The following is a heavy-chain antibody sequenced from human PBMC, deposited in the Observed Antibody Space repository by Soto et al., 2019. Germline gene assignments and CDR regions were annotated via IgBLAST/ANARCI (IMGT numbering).Heavy chain of an antibody. D-gene: IGHD3-10*01. J-gene: IGHJ6*02. CDR3: SRGVWFGVNYGVDV. CDR1: GFTLSGSP. CDR2: IGNKANNYAT. Sequence: EVQLVESGGGLVQPGGSLKLSCAVSGFTLSGSPIHWVRQASGKGLEWVGRIGNKANNYATAYAASVRGRFTISKDDSKNTAYLQMNSLKIEATAVYYCSRGVWFGVNYGVDVWGQGTTVTVSS. V-gene: IGHV3-73*02.